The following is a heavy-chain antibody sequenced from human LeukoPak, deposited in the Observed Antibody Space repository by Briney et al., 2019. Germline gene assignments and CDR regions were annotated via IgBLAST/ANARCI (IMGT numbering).Heavy chain of an antibody. CDR1: GGSISGYY. V-gene: IGHV4-59*01. D-gene: IGHD6-19*01. Sequence: PSETLPLTCTVSGGSISGYYWTWLRQPPGKGLEWIGYLYYSGSTNYNPSLKSRVTISVDTSKNQVSLNLSSVTAADTAVYYCARDPSYSRGYYDYWGQGTLVTVSS. CDR3: ARDPSYSRGYYDY. CDR2: LYYSGST. J-gene: IGHJ4*02.